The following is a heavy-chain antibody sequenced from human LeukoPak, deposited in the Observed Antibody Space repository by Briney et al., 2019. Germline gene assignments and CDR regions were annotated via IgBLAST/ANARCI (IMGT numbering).Heavy chain of an antibody. J-gene: IGHJ4*02. CDR3: ARVESLGVVGIGY. D-gene: IGHD2-15*01. Sequence: PGGSPRLSCAASGFTFSSYTMNWVRQAPGKGLEWVSSISTSSSYIYYADSVKGRFTISRDNAKNSLYLQMNSLRAEDTAVYYCARVESLGVVGIGYWGQGTLVTVSS. CDR1: GFTFSSYT. V-gene: IGHV3-21*01. CDR2: ISTSSSYI.